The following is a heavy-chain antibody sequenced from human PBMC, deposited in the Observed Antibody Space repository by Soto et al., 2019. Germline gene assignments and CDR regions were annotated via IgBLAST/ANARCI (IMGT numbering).Heavy chain of an antibody. CDR2: TRNKADSYTT. J-gene: IGHJ4*02. V-gene: IGHV3-72*01. CDR3: ADLAGEPDY. CDR1: RFTFSDHQ. Sequence: GGSLRRSRAASRFTFSDHQIDCFLQAPGKGLEWVGRTRNKADSYTTEYAASVKGRFTISRDDSKNSLYLQMNSLKTEDTAVYYCADLAGEPDYWGQGTLVNVSA. D-gene: IGHD1-26*01.